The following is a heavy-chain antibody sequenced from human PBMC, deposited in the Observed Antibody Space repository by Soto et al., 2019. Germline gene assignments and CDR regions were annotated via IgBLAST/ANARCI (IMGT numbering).Heavy chain of an antibody. CDR1: GYTFTSYD. D-gene: IGHD6-19*01. J-gene: IGHJ5*02. CDR2: MNPNRGNT. CDR3: ARVAVAGTPNWFDP. V-gene: IGHV1-8*01. Sequence: QVQLVQSGAEVKKPGASVKVSCKASGYTFTSYDINWVRQATGQGLEWMGWMNPNRGNTCYAQKFQGRVTMTRNTSISTAYMELSSLRSEDTAVYYCARVAVAGTPNWFDPWGQGTLVTVSS.